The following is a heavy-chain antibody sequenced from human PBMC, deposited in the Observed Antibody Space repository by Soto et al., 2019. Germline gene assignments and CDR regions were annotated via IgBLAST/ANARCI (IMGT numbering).Heavy chain of an antibody. CDR1: GFTFSSYS. D-gene: IGHD6-19*01. J-gene: IGHJ4*02. V-gene: IGHV3-21*01. Sequence: GGSLRLSCAASGFTFSSYSMNWVRQAPGKGLEWVSSISSSSSYIYYADSVKGRFTISRDNAKNSLYLQMNSLRAEDTAVYYCAKTLIAVAGTFGYWGQGTLVTVSS. CDR2: ISSSSSYI. CDR3: AKTLIAVAGTFGY.